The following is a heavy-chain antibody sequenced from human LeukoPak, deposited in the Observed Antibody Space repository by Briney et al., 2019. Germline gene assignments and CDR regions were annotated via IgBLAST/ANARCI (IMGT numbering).Heavy chain of an antibody. D-gene: IGHD3-10*01. CDR2: ISGSGGST. J-gene: IGHJ3*02. Sequence: GGSLRLSCAASGFTFSSYAMSWVRQAPGKGLEWVSTISGSGGSTYYADSAKGRFTISRDNSKNTLYLQTNSLRAEDTAVYYCAKDGGVRGVIDAFDIWGQGTMVTVSS. CDR3: AKDGGVRGVIDAFDI. CDR1: GFTFSSYA. V-gene: IGHV3-23*01.